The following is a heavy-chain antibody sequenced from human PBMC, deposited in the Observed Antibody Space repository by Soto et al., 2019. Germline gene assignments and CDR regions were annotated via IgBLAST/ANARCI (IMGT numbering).Heavy chain of an antibody. CDR3: AKVGATEGSFDS. J-gene: IGHJ4*02. V-gene: IGHV3-33*06. CDR1: GFTFSSYG. D-gene: IGHD1-26*01. CDR2: IWYDGSKK. Sequence: QVHLAESGGGVVQPGRSLRLSCAASGFTFSSYGMHWVRQAPGKGLEWVAIIWYDGSKKYYADSVKGRFTISRDNLNNTLYQHMNSLRAEDTAVYYCAKVGATEGSFDSWGQGTLVTVSS.